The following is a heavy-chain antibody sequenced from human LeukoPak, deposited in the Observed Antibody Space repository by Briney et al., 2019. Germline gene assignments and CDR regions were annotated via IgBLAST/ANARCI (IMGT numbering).Heavy chain of an antibody. V-gene: IGHV4-34*01. J-gene: IGHJ4*02. CDR3: SVSAAMFDFGC. D-gene: IGHD2-2*01. CDR1: GGSFSGYH. CDR2: INHSGST. Sequence: SETLSLTCAVYGGSFSGYHWSWIRQPPGKGLEWIGEINHSGSTNYNPSLKSRVTISVDTSKNQFSLKLSSVTAADTAGYYCSVSAAMFDFGCWGKGTLVS.